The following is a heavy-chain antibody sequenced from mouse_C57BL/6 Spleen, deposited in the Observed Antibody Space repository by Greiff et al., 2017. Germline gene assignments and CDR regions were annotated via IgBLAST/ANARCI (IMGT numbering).Heavy chain of an antibody. D-gene: IGHD1-1*01. J-gene: IGHJ1*03. CDR1: GYSITSGYY. V-gene: IGHV3-6*01. CDR3: ASIYYYGSSRYFDV. Sequence: EVKLQASGPGLVKPSQSLSLTCSVTGYSITSGYYWNWIRQFPGNKLEWMGYISYDGSNNYNPSLKNRISITRDTSKNQFFLKLNSVTTEDTATYYCASIYYYGSSRYFDVWGTGTTVTVSS. CDR2: ISYDGSN.